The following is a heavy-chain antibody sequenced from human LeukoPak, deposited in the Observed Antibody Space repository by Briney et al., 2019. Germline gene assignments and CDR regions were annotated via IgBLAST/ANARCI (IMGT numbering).Heavy chain of an antibody. CDR3: ARARGFNYDYVWGSYRYFYFDY. V-gene: IGHV1-2*02. Sequence: ASVKVSCKASGYTFTGYYMHWVRQAPGQGLEWMGWINPNSGGTNYAQKFQGRVTMTRDTSISTAYMELSRLRSDDTAVYYCARARGFNYDYVWGSYRYFYFDYWGQGTLVTVSS. D-gene: IGHD3-16*02. J-gene: IGHJ4*02. CDR2: INPNSGGT. CDR1: GYTFTGYY.